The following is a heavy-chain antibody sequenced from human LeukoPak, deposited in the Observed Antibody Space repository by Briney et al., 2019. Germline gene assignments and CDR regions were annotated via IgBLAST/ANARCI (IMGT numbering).Heavy chain of an antibody. CDR3: AKGCSNGPDSFDI. CDR1: GFIFSRFS. V-gene: IGHV3-23*01. Sequence: TGGSLRLSCAASGFIFSRFSMSWVRQAPGKGLEWVSGIGSGGTTHYADSVKGRFTISRDNSKNTLYLQMNGLRVEDTAVYYCAKGCSNGPDSFDIWGQGTMVTVSS. CDR2: IGSGGTT. J-gene: IGHJ3*02. D-gene: IGHD2-8*01.